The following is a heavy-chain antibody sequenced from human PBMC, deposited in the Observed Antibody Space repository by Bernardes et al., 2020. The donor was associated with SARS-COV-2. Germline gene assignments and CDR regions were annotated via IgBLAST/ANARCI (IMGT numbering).Heavy chain of an antibody. CDR1: GFTFSSYS. CDR3: ASLNTVVVPASISFDP. V-gene: IGHV3-48*04. D-gene: IGHD2-2*01. J-gene: IGHJ5*02. Sequence: GGSLRLSCAASGFTFSSYSMNWVRQAPGKGLEWVSYISSSSSTIYYADSVKGRFTISRDNAKNSLYLQMNSLRAEDTAVYYCASLNTVVVPASISFDPWGQGTLVTVSS. CDR2: ISSSSSTI.